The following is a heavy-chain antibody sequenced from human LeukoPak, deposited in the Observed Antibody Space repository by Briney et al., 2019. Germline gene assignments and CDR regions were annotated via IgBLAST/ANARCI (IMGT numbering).Heavy chain of an antibody. CDR2: ISSNGGST. Sequence: PGGSLRLSCAASGFTFSSYAMHWVRQAPGKGLEYVSAISSNGGSTYYANSVKGRFTISRDNSKNTLYLQMNSLRAEDTAVYYCAKDTPHQYSSGWYMGWGQGTLVTVSS. D-gene: IGHD6-19*01. CDR1: GFTFSSYA. J-gene: IGHJ4*02. V-gene: IGHV3-64*01. CDR3: AKDTPHQYSSGWYMG.